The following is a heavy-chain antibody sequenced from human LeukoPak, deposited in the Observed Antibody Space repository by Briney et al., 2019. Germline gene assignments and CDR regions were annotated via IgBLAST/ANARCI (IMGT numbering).Heavy chain of an antibody. D-gene: IGHD5-18*01. CDR2: ISGSGGST. V-gene: IGHV3-23*01. J-gene: IGHJ4*02. Sequence: GGSLRLYCAASGFTFSSYAMSWVRQATGKGLEWVSAISGSGGSTYYADSVKGRFTIFRDNAKNSLYLQINSLRAEDTAMFYCASSPKGQLWNLKVWGQGTLVTVSS. CDR1: GFTFSSYA. CDR3: ASSPKGQLWNLKV.